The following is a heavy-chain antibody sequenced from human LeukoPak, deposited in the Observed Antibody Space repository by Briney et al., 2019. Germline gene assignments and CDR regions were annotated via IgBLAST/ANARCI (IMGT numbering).Heavy chain of an antibody. D-gene: IGHD2-2*01. V-gene: IGHV1-8*03. J-gene: IGHJ5*02. CDR3: ARGGCSSTSCYDP. Sequence: ASVKVSCKASGYTFTSYEINWVRQATGQGLEWMGWMNPNSGNTGYAQKFQGRVTITRNTSISTAYMELSSLRSEDTAVYYCARGGCSSTSCYDPWGQGTLVTVSS. CDR2: MNPNSGNT. CDR1: GYTFTSYE.